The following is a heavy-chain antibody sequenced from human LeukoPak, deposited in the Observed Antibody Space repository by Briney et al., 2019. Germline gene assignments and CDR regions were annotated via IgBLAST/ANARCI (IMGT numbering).Heavy chain of an antibody. J-gene: IGHJ4*02. V-gene: IGHV3-7*04. CDR1: GFTFGAFA. Sequence: GRSLRLSCAASGFTFGAFAMQWVRQAPGKGLEWVASIKQDGSEKYYVDSVKGRFTLSRDNAKNSLYLQMNSLRAEDTAVYYCARAYFDYWGQGTLVTVSS. CDR3: ARAYFDY. CDR2: IKQDGSEK.